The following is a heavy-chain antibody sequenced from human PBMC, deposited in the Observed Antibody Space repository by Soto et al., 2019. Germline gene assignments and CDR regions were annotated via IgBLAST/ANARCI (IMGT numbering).Heavy chain of an antibody. CDR1: GGSISSGGYY. CDR3: AREKRGTVSRTDYYYYYMDV. CDR2: IYYSGST. D-gene: IGHD4-4*01. J-gene: IGHJ6*03. V-gene: IGHV4-31*03. Sequence: PSETLSLTCTVSGGSISSGGYYWSWIRQHPGKGLEWIGYIYYSGSTYYNPSLKSRVTISVDTSKNQFSLKLSSVTAADTAVYYCAREKRGTVSRTDYYYYYMDVWGKGTTVTVSS.